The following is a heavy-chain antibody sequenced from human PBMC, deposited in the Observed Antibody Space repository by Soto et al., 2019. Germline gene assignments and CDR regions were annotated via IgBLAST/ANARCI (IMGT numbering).Heavy chain of an antibody. D-gene: IGHD2-15*01. CDR3: AKVVVVAGTGAFDI. CDR1: GFTCSSYW. J-gene: IGHJ3*02. CDR2: IKQDASEK. V-gene: IGHV3-7*01. Sequence: GVSMRLSCAAAGFTCSSYWMSWVRQAPGKGLEWVASIKQDASEKQYVDSVKGQFTISRDNARNSLYLQMNSLRAEDTAVYYCAKVVVVAGTGAFDIWGQGTMVTVSS.